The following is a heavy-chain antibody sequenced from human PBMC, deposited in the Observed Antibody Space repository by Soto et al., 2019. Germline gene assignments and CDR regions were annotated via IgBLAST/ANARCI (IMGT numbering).Heavy chain of an antibody. D-gene: IGHD6-13*01. J-gene: IGHJ2*01. CDR3: ARDPSAGTVPFLYGYFDL. CDR2: INPSGGST. Sequence: ASVKVSCKASGYTFTSYYMHWVRQAPGQGLEWMGIINPSGGSTSYAQKFQGRVTMTRDTSTSTVYMELSSLRSEDTAVYYCARDPSAGTVPFLYGYFDLWGRGTLVTVSS. V-gene: IGHV1-46*03. CDR1: GYTFTSYY.